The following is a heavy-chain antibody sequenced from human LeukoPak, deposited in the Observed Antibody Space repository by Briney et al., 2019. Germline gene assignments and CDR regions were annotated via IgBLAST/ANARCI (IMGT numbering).Heavy chain of an antibody. Sequence: GGSLRLSCAASGFTFSSYWMSWVRQAPGKGLEWVANIKQDGSEKYYVDSVKGRFTISRDNAKNSLYLQMNSLRAEDTAVYYCARGGRGRIAAHIWYSNWGQGTLVTVSS. J-gene: IGHJ4*02. V-gene: IGHV3-7*01. CDR3: ARGGRGRIAAHIWYSN. CDR2: IKQDGSEK. CDR1: GFTFSSYW. D-gene: IGHD6-6*01.